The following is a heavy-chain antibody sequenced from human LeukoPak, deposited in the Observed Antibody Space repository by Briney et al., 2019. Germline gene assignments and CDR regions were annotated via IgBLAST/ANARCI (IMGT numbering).Heavy chain of an antibody. J-gene: IGHJ3*02. CDR3: AKDTGDFWSGYLDAFDI. V-gene: IGHV3-23*01. Sequence: GGSLRPSCAASGFTFSSYAMSWVRQAPGKGLEWVSAISGSGGSTYYADSVKGRFTISRDNSKNTLYLQMNSLRAEDTAVYYCAKDTGDFWSGYLDAFDIWGQGTLVTVSS. D-gene: IGHD3-3*01. CDR1: GFTFSSYA. CDR2: ISGSGGST.